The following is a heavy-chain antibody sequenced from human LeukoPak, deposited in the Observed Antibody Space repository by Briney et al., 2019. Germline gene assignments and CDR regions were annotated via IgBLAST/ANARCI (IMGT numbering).Heavy chain of an antibody. V-gene: IGHV4-38-2*02. Sequence: SETLSLTCSVSAYSISSSYYWGWIWQPPGKGLEWIGSLFHSGTTSYNPSLKSRVTISVDTSKNQFSLRLSSVTATDTAVYYCARVFGGPVSRRFDPWGQGTLVTVSS. CDR1: AYSISSSYY. D-gene: IGHD4-23*01. J-gene: IGHJ5*02. CDR3: ARVFGGPVSRRFDP. CDR2: LFHSGTT.